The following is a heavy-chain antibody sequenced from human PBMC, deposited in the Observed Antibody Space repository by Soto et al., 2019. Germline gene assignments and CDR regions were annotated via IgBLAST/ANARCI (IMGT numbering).Heavy chain of an antibody. CDR2: INHSGST. V-gene: IGHV4-34*01. CDR3: ARGVYYYGSAITG. D-gene: IGHD3-10*01. J-gene: IGHJ4*02. CDR1: GGSFSGYY. Sequence: QVQLQQWGAGLLKPSETLSLTCAVYGGSFSGYYWSWIRQPPGKGLEWIGEINHSGSTNYNPSRKSRVTISVDTSKNQFSLKLSSVTAADTAVYYCARGVYYYGSAITGWGQGTLVTVSS.